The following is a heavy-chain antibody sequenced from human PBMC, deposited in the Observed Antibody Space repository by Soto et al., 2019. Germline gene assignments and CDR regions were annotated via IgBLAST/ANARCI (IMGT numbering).Heavy chain of an antibody. Sequence: WGARRLPCSAFGFTFISCAMRWFRQAPGNWLEWVSAISGSGGITYYAGSVKGRFTISRDNSKNTLYLQMNSLRAEDTAVYYCAKDGGVVVAAFDYWGQGTLVTVSS. D-gene: IGHD2-15*01. V-gene: IGHV3-23*01. CDR3: AKDGGVVVAAFDY. CDR2: ISGSGGIT. CDR1: GFTFISCA. J-gene: IGHJ4*02.